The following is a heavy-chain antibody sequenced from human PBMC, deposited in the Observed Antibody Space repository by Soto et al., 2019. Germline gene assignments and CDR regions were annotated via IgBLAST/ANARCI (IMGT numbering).Heavy chain of an antibody. V-gene: IGHV3-30*18. D-gene: IGHD3-3*01. CDR1: GFTFSSYG. CDR3: AKDSLYNYDFWSGYTPDDAFDI. CDR2: ISYDGSNK. J-gene: IGHJ3*02. Sequence: GGSLRLSCAASGFTFSSYGMHWVRQAPGKGLEWVAVISYDGSNKYYADSVKGRFTISRDNSKNTLYLQMNSLRAEDTAVYYCAKDSLYNYDFWSGYTPDDAFDIWGQGTMVTVSS.